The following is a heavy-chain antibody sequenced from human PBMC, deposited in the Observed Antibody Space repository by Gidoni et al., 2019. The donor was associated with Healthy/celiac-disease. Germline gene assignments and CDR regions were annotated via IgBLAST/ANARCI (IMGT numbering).Heavy chain of an antibody. CDR1: GFTVRSNY. CDR3: ARDSGPHPNSSSWYWDYYYYYMDV. V-gene: IGHV3-66*01. Sequence: EVQLVESGGGLVQPGGSLRLSCAASGFTVRSNYMSWVRQAPGKGLEWVSVIYSGGSTYYADSVKGRFTISRDNSKNTLYLQMNSLRAEDTAVYYCARDSGPHPNSSSWYWDYYYYYMDVWGKGTTVTVSS. J-gene: IGHJ6*03. CDR2: IYSGGST. D-gene: IGHD6-13*01.